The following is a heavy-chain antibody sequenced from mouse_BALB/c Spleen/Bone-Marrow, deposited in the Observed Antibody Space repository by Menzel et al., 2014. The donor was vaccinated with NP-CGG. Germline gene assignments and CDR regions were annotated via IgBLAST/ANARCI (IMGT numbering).Heavy chain of an antibody. CDR1: GFTFTDYY. CDR2: IRNKANGYTT. Sequence: EVQVVESGGGLVQPGGSLRLSCTTSGFTFTDYYMNWVRQPPGKALEWLGFIRNKANGYTTEYSASVRGRSTISRDNSQSILYLQMNTLRAEDSATYYCARDRGGLLFDYWGQGTTLTVSS. V-gene: IGHV7-3*02. CDR3: ARDRGGLLFDY. D-gene: IGHD6-2*01. J-gene: IGHJ2*01.